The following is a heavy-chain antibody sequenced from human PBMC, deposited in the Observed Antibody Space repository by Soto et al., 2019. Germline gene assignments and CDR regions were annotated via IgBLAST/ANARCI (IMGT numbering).Heavy chain of an antibody. CDR1: GFSLSSYA. D-gene: IGHD1-1*01. V-gene: IGHV3-30-3*01. Sequence: QVQLVESGGGVVQSGRSLRLSCAASGFSLSSYAMHWVRQGPGKGLEWVAVISYDGDNENYADSVKGRFTISRDNSNNTLYLQMSSLRAEGTSVYYCARDSFPTTTKGHGVYLYYGVDVWGQGTTVTVSS. CDR3: ARDSFPTTTKGHGVYLYYGVDV. J-gene: IGHJ6*02. CDR2: ISYDGDNE.